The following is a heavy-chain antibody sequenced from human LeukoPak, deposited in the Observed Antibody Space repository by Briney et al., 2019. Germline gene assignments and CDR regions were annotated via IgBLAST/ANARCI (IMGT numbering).Heavy chain of an antibody. J-gene: IGHJ4*02. Sequence: PGGSLRLSCAASGFTFSSYGMHWVRQAPGKGLEWVAVIWYDGSNKYYADSVKGRFTISRDNSKNTLYLQMNSLRAEDTAVYYCARDPMYSSGWYWVFGYWGQGTLVTVSS. CDR2: IWYDGSNK. D-gene: IGHD6-19*01. CDR3: ARDPMYSSGWYWVFGY. CDR1: GFTFSSYG. V-gene: IGHV3-33*01.